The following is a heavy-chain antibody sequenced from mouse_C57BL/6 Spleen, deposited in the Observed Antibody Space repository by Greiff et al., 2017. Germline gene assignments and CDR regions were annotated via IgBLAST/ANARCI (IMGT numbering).Heavy chain of an antibody. Sequence: VKLMESGAELVRPGASVKLSCKASGYTFTDYYINWVKQRPGQGLEWIARIYPGSGNTYYNEKFKGKATLTAEKSSSTAYMQLSSLTSEDSAVYFCARGEASSYWYFDVWGTGTTVTVSS. CDR3: ARGEASSYWYFDV. CDR2: IYPGSGNT. V-gene: IGHV1-76*01. CDR1: GYTFTDYY. J-gene: IGHJ1*03. D-gene: IGHD1-1*01.